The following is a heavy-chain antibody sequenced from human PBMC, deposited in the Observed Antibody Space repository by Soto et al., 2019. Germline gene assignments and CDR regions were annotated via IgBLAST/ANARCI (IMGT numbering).Heavy chain of an antibody. V-gene: IGHV4-4*02. J-gene: IGHJ4*02. CDR3: ATLPPRIVVVVLPIPT. CDR2: IYHTGST. CDR1: GASISSTNW. Sequence: QVQLQESGPRLVKPSGTLSLTCAVSGASISSTNWWTWVRQPPGKGLEWIGEIYHTGSTKYNPSLXSXVXIPXDKSNNQFSLNLSSVTAADTAVYYCATLPPRIVVVVLPIPTWGQGTLVTVSS. D-gene: IGHD2-15*01.